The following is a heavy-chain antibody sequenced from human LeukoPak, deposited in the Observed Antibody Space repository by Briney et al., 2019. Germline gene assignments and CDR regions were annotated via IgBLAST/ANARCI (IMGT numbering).Heavy chain of an antibody. CDR2: IRYDGSNK. CDR1: GFTFSSYG. V-gene: IGHV3-30*02. D-gene: IGHD3-22*01. Sequence: GGSLRLSCAASGFTFSSYGMHWVRQAPGKGLEWVAFIRYDGSNKYYADSVKGRFTISRDNSKNTLYLQMNSLKTEDTAVYYCTTDLSEYYYDSSGYSLWGQGTLVTVSS. J-gene: IGHJ4*02. CDR3: TTDLSEYYYDSSGYSL.